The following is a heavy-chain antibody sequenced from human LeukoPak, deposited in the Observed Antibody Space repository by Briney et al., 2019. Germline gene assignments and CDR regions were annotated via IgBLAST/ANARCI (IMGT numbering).Heavy chain of an antibody. CDR3: ARWIQLWAFIDY. D-gene: IGHD5-18*01. J-gene: IGHJ4*02. CDR2: IYYSGST. CDR1: GGSISSGGYY. V-gene: IGHV4-31*03. Sequence: SETLSLTCTVSGGSISSGGYYWSWIRQHPGKGLEWIGYIYYSGSTYYNLSLKSRVTISVDTSKNQFSLKLSSVTAADTAVYYCARWIQLWAFIDYWGQGTLVTVSS.